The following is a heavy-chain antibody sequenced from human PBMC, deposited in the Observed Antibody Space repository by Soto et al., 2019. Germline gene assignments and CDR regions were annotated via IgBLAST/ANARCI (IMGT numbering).Heavy chain of an antibody. D-gene: IGHD3-10*01. CDR1: GFTFSGYY. Sequence: QVQLVESGGGLVKPGGSLRLSCAASGFTFSGYYMSWIRQAPGKGLEWLSFISSSGNTIDYADSEKGRFTISRDNAKNSLYLQMNSLRAEDTAVYYCARAPGSYSDFDYWGQGTLVTVSS. CDR3: ARAPGSYSDFDY. J-gene: IGHJ4*02. CDR2: ISSSGNTI. V-gene: IGHV3-11*01.